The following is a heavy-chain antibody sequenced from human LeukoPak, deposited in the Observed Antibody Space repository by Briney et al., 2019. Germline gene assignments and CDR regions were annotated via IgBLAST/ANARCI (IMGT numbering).Heavy chain of an antibody. CDR3: ARRTGGTKDY. J-gene: IGHJ4*02. Sequence: PGGSLRLSCVASGFTFGDVVMRWVRQAPGKGLEWVSAISYNGASTDYADSVKGRFAISRDNSKNTLYLQMNSLRAEDTAVYYCARRTGGTKDYWGQGTQVTVSS. V-gene: IGHV3-23*01. CDR1: GFTFGDVV. CDR2: ISYNGAST. D-gene: IGHD7-27*01.